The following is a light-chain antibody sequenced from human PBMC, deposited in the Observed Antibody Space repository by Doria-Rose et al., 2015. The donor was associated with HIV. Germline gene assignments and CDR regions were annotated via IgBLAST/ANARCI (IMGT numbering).Light chain of an antibody. CDR3: QQRGNWPSVT. J-gene: IGKJ5*01. CDR1: QSVSSY. V-gene: IGKV3-11*01. Sequence: ELVLTQSPATLSLSPGERATRSCRASQSVSSYLAWYQQKPGQAPRLLIYDASNRATGIPARFSGSGSGTDFTLAISSLEPEDFAVYYCQQRGNWPSVTFGQGTRLEIK. CDR2: DAS.